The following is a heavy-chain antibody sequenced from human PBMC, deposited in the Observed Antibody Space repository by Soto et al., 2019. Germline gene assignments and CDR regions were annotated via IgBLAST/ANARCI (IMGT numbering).Heavy chain of an antibody. Sequence: SETLSLTCAVYGGSFSGYYWSWIRQPPGKGLEWIGEINHSGSTNYNPSLKSRVTISVDTSKNQFSLKLSSVTAADTAVYYCARQLELRYYGMDVWGQGTTVTVSS. CDR3: ARQLELRYYGMDV. V-gene: IGHV4-34*01. CDR2: INHSGST. D-gene: IGHD1-7*01. J-gene: IGHJ6*02. CDR1: GGSFSGYY.